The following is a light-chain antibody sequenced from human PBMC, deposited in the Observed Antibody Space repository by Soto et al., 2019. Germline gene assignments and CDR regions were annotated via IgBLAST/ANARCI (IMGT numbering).Light chain of an antibody. CDR2: DAS. J-gene: IGKJ4*01. V-gene: IGKV3-11*01. Sequence: VMTKYPLSLSSSPGEGATLSCRASQSIDTYLAWYQQKAGQAPRLLIYDASDRATGIPARFSGSGSGTAFTLTISGLEPEDFALYYCQQRYNWPLTFGGGTKVDIK. CDR3: QQRYNWPLT. CDR1: QSIDTY.